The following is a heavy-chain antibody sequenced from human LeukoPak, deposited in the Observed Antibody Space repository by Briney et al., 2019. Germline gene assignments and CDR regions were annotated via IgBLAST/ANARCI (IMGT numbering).Heavy chain of an antibody. CDR1: GFTFSSYC. D-gene: IGHD4-17*01. V-gene: IGHV3-30*18. CDR2: ISYDGSIV. J-gene: IGHJ6*02. CDR3: AKGSPYGDSYYYYGMDV. Sequence: GGSLRPSCAASGFTFSSYCYAMHWVRQAPGKGLEWVAVISYDGSIVYYADSVKGRFTISRDNSKNTLYLQMNSLTAEETAVYYCAKGSPYGDSYYYYGMDVWGQGTTVTVSS.